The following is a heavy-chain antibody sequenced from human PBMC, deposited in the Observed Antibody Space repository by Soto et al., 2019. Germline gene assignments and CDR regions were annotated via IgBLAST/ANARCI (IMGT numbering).Heavy chain of an antibody. CDR3: ARDLKFGKADY. D-gene: IGHD3-10*01. Sequence: SETLSLTCTVSGGSISSYYWTWIRQPSGKGLEWIGRIYTSGSTNYNPSLKSRVTLSVDTSKNQFSLKLISVTAADTAVYYCARDLKFGKADYWGQGSQVTSPQ. J-gene: IGHJ4*02. CDR1: GGSISSYY. V-gene: IGHV4-4*07. CDR2: IYTSGST.